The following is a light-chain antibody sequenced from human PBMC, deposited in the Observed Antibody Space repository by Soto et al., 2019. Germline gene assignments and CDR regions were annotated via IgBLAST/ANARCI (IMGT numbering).Light chain of an antibody. CDR3: QQYGSSQS. CDR2: GAS. CDR1: QSVSSNY. V-gene: IGKV3-20*01. Sequence: EIVLTQSPGTLSLSPGERATLSCRGSQSVSSNYLAWYQQKLGQAPRLLIYGASSRATGIPDRFSGSGSGTDFTLTISRLEPEDFAVYYCQQYGSSQSFGQGTKVEIK. J-gene: IGKJ1*01.